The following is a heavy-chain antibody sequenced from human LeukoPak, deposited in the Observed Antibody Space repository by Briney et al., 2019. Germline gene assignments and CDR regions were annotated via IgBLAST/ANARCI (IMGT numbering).Heavy chain of an antibody. CDR1: GGSISSYY. D-gene: IGHD6-19*01. CDR3: AREPTYSSGWLYYYYYGMDV. CDR2: IYTSGST. V-gene: IGHV4-4*07. Sequence: SETLSLTCTVSGGSISSYYRSWIRQPAGKGLEWIGRIYTSGSTNYNPSLKSRVTMSVDTSKNQFSLKLSSVTAADTAVYYCAREPTYSSGWLYYYYYGMDVWGQGTTVTVSS. J-gene: IGHJ6*02.